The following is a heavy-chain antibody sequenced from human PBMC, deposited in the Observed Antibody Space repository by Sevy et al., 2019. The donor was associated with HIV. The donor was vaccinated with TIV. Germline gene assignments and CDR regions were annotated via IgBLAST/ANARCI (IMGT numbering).Heavy chain of an antibody. J-gene: IGHJ4*02. CDR1: GYTFTGYY. V-gene: IGHV1-2*02. CDR2: INPKSGGT. CDR3: KRSAAEAKNFYCGGDCYSDY. Sequence: ASVKVSCKASGYTFTGYYLHWVRQAPGQGLEWMGWINPKSGGTNYAPKFQGRVTMTRDTSISTASMELSRLRSDDTAVYYCKRSAAEAKNFYCGGDCYSDYWGQGTLVTVSS. D-gene: IGHD2-21*02.